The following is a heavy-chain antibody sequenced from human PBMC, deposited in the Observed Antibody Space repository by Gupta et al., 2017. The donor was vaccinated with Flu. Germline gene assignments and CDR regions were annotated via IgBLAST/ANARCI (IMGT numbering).Heavy chain of an antibody. D-gene: IGHD2-15*01. CDR2: IIPIFDTA. J-gene: IGHJ4*02. CDR3: AHESESSGHFFEN. Sequence: VSWLRLAPGQGLQWMGNIIPIFDTANYAEHFRGRVSIIADEFAKTVYMELKSLRSDDTAVYYCAHESESSGHFFENWGQGTPVTVAS. V-gene: IGHV1-69*15.